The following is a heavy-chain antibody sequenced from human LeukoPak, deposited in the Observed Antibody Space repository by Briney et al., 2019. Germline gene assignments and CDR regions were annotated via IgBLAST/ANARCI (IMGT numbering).Heavy chain of an antibody. CDR3: ARDIVVPAASINWFDP. Sequence: SETLSLTCAVSGYSISSGYYWGWIRQPPGKGLEWIGSIYHSGSTYYNPSLKSRVTISVDTSKNQLSLKLSSVTAADTAVYYCARDIVVPAASINWFDPWGQGTLVTVSS. CDR2: IYHSGST. J-gene: IGHJ5*02. CDR1: GYSISSGYY. D-gene: IGHD2-2*01. V-gene: IGHV4-38-2*02.